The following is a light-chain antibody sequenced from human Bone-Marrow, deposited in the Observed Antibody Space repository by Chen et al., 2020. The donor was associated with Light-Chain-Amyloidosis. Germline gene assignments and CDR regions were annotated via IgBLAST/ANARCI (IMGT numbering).Light chain of an antibody. CDR1: QSIANF. V-gene: IGKV1-39*01. CDR3: QQSYVMPLS. CDR2: DAS. Sequence: DIQMTQSPSSLSASVGDRVTITCRASQSIANFLNWYQQKPGKAPNLLIYDASSLQSGVPSSFRGSGSGTDFTLTINTLQPEDSATYICQQSYVMPLSFGGGTKVEIK. J-gene: IGKJ4*01.